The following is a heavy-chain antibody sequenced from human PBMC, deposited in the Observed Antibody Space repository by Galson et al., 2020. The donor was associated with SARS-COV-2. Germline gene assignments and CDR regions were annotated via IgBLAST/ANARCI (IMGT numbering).Heavy chain of an antibody. V-gene: IGHV4-4*02. CDR2: IHHSGPT. J-gene: IGHJ3*02. CDR3: ARIGPVAGTFYAFDM. Sequence: SETLSLTCAVSGDSISSHNWWSWVRQPPGKGLEWLGEIHHSGPTKYNASLRGRVTMSVDKSKNQFSLNLNSVTAADMATYYCARIGPVAGTFYAFDMWGQGTMVTVSS. D-gene: IGHD6-19*01. CDR1: GDSISSHNW.